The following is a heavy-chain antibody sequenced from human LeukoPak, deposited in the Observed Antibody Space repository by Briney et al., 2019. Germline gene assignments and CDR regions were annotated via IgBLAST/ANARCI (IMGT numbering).Heavy chain of an antibody. CDR3: AKDPDYGDYYFDY. CDR1: GFTFSSYG. J-gene: IGHJ4*02. D-gene: IGHD4-17*01. CDR2: ISYDGSNK. V-gene: IGHV3-30*18. Sequence: GGSLRLSCAASGFTFSSYGMHWVRQAPGKGLEWVAVISYDGSNKYYADSVKGRFTISRDNSKNTLYLQMNSLRAEDTAVHYCAKDPDYGDYYFDYWGQGTLVTVSS.